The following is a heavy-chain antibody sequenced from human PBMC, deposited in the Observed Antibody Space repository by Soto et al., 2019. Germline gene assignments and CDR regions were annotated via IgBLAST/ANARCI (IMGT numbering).Heavy chain of an antibody. Sequence: GASVKVSCKASGGTFSSYAISWVRQAPGQGLEWMGGIIPIFGTANYAQKFQGRVTITADESTSTAYMELSSLRSEDTAVYYCASCVLMVYVPHYWYFHYWGKCTLVTVS. J-gene: IGHJ4*01. CDR1: GGTFSSYA. D-gene: IGHD2-8*01. V-gene: IGHV1-69*13. CDR2: IIPIFGTA. CDR3: ASCVLMVYVPHYWYFHY.